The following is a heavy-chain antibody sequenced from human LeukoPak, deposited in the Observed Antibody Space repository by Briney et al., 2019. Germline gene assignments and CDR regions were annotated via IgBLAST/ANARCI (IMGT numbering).Heavy chain of an antibody. V-gene: IGHV3-53*04. Sequence: GGSLRLSCAASGFTVSNNYINWVRQAPGKGLEWVSSIDSSGSTDYANSVKGRFTISRNNFKNTANLQMNSLRAEDTAVYYCARDRMAARLGSHYYYGMDVWGQGTTVTVSS. D-gene: IGHD6-6*01. J-gene: IGHJ6*02. CDR2: IDSSGST. CDR3: ARDRMAARLGSHYYYGMDV. CDR1: GFTVSNNY.